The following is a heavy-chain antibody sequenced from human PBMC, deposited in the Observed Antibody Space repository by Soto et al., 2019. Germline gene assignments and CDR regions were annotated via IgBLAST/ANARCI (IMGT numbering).Heavy chain of an antibody. Sequence: QVQLVQSGPELKKPGSAVKVSCKASGGTFKMYAMNWVRQAPGQGLEWMGVIIPIFDAPKYAQKFQGRVTITVDESSTTAYMDLTGLRIDDTAVYYCARSVGSGGVIGGFDYWGQGTPVNVSS. CDR2: IIPIFDAP. CDR1: GGTFKMYA. V-gene: IGHV1-69*01. CDR3: ARSVGSGGVIGGFDY. J-gene: IGHJ4*02. D-gene: IGHD3-16*02.